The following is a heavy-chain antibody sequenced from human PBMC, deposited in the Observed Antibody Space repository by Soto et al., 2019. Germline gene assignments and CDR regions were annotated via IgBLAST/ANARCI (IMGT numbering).Heavy chain of an antibody. Sequence: SETLSLTCTVSGGSISSAAYYWSWIRQHPGKGLEWIGYISHSGSTYYNPSLKSRVIISVDTSKNQFSLSLTSVTAADTAVYYCARDVYYGGFSLGYWGHGILVTVSS. CDR2: ISHSGST. CDR1: GGSISSAAYY. J-gene: IGHJ4*01. D-gene: IGHD4-17*01. V-gene: IGHV4-31*03. CDR3: ARDVYYGGFSLGY.